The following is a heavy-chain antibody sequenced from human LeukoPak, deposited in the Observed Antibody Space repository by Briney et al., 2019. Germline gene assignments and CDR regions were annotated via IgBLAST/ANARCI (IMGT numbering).Heavy chain of an antibody. J-gene: IGHJ6*03. CDR1: QFSFSTYW. V-gene: IGHV3-7*01. CDR2: IKQDEGEK. CDR3: AREASLNYMDV. Sequence: PGGSLRLSCAASQFSFSTYWMSWVRQAPGKGLEWVANIKQDEGEKYYVDSVRGRFTISRDNAKSSLYLQMNSLRAEDTAVYYCAREASLNYMDVWGKGTTVTVSS.